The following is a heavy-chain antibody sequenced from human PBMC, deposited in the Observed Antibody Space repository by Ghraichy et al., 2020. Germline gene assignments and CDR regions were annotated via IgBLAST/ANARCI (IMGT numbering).Heavy chain of an antibody. CDR2: IGNSGRAI. J-gene: IGHJ1*01. D-gene: IGHD3-16*01. V-gene: IGHV3-11*01. CDR3: ARDVGHNGYDLGNF. Sequence: GGSLRLSCSVSGFTFSDYYMAWVRQAPGKGLEWVAYIGNSGRAIFYADSVKGRFTVARDNGKNLLFLEMTNLRGDDTAIYYCARDVGHNGYDLGNFWSQGTLVTVSS. CDR1: GFTFSDYY.